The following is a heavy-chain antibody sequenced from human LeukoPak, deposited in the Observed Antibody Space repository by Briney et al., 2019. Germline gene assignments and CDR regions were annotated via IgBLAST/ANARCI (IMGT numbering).Heavy chain of an antibody. CDR3: ARGIWGSFDY. CDR2: INHSGST. CDR1: GGSFSGYY. D-gene: IGHD7-27*01. V-gene: IGHV4-34*01. Sequence: PSETLSLTCAVYGGSFSGYYWSWIRQPPGKGLEWIGEINHSGSTNYNPSLKSRVTISVDTSKNQFSLKLSSVTAADTAVYYCARGIWGSFDYWGQGTLDTVSS. J-gene: IGHJ4*02.